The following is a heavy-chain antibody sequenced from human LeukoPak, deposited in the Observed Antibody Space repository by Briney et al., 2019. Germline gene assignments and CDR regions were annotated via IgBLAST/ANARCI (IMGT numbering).Heavy chain of an antibody. Sequence: SETLSLTCTVSGDSINSDYWSRLRQPPGKGLEWVGYIYYSGSTNYNPSLKSRVTISVDTSKKEFSLKLSSVTAADTAVYYCAREGDDFWSGYPYYYYMGVWGKGTTVTVSS. D-gene: IGHD3-3*01. CDR3: AREGDDFWSGYPYYYYMGV. V-gene: IGHV4-59*12. J-gene: IGHJ6*03. CDR1: GDSINSDY. CDR2: IYYSGST.